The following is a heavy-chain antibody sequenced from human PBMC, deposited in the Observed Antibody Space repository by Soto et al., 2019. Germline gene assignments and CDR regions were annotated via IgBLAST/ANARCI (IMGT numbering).Heavy chain of an antibody. V-gene: IGHV3-23*01. CDR3: AKLGHMGYYFDY. J-gene: IGHJ4*02. CDR1: GFTFSSYA. Sequence: GGSLRLSCAASGFTFSSYAMSWVRQAPGKGLEWVSAISGSGGSTYYADSVKGRFNISRDNSKNTLYLQMNSLRAEDTAVYYCAKLGHMGYYFDYWGQGTLVTVSS. D-gene: IGHD1-26*01. CDR2: ISGSGGST.